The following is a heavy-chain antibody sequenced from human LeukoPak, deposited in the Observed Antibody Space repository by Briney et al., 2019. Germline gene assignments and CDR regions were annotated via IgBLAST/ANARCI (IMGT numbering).Heavy chain of an antibody. CDR2: IKDDGSEK. Sequence: GGSLSLSCAGSAFTFSSYWMSWVRQAPGKGPEWVANIKDDGSEKYYLDSVKGRFTISRDNAKNSLYLQMNSLRAEDTAVYSCASIKEYGFDIWGQGTMVTVSS. CDR3: ASIKEYGFDI. V-gene: IGHV3-7*01. D-gene: IGHD3-10*01. CDR1: AFTFSSYW. J-gene: IGHJ3*02.